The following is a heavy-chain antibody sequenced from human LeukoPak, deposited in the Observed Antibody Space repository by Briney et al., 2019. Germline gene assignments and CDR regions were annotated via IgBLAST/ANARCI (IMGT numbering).Heavy chain of an antibody. Sequence: SETLSLTCTVSGGSISSYYWSWIRQPPGKGLEWIGYIYYSGSTNYNSSLKSRVTISVDTSKNQFSLKLSSVTAADTAVYYCARGVHGRSYYFDYWGQGTLVTVSS. V-gene: IGHV4-59*01. CDR1: GGSISSYY. CDR2: IYYSGST. D-gene: IGHD6-6*01. J-gene: IGHJ4*02. CDR3: ARGVHGRSYYFDY.